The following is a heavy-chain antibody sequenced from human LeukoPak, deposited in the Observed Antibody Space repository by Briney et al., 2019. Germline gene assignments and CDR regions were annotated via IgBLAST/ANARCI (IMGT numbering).Heavy chain of an antibody. CDR1: GFTFSSYG. D-gene: IGHD2-2*02. CDR2: IRYDGSNK. Sequence: GGSLRLSCAASGFTFSSYGMHWVRQAPGKGLEWVAFIRYDGSNKYYADSVKGRFTISRDNSKNTLYLQMNSLRAEDTAVYYCAKDPPAAILNPEYYFDYWGQGTLVTVSS. J-gene: IGHJ4*02. V-gene: IGHV3-30*02. CDR3: AKDPPAAILNPEYYFDY.